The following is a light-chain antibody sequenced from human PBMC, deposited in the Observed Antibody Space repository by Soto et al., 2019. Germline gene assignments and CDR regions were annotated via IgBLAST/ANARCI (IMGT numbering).Light chain of an antibody. CDR2: EGT. J-gene: IGLJ1*01. CDR1: PSNVGGYNL. Sequence: QSALTQPASVSGSPGQSITISCTGTPSNVGGYNLVSWYQQHPGRAPELIIYEGTQRPSGVSARFSGSKSGNTASLTISGLQADDEADYYCCSYAGNVYVFGTGTKVTVL. CDR3: CSYAGNVYV. V-gene: IGLV2-23*01.